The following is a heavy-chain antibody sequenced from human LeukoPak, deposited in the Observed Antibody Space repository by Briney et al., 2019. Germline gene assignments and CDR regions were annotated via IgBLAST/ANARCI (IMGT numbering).Heavy chain of an antibody. CDR2: MNPNSGNT. D-gene: IGHD3-16*02. J-gene: IGHJ3*02. Sequence: ASVKVSCKASGYTFTSYDINWVRQATGQGLEWMGWMNPNSGNTGYAQKFQGRVTITRNTSISTAYMELSSLRSEDTAVYYCARGLYHYVWGSYRSFDAFDIWGQGTMVTVSS. CDR3: ARGLYHYVWGSYRSFDAFDI. V-gene: IGHV1-8*03. CDR1: GYTFTSYD.